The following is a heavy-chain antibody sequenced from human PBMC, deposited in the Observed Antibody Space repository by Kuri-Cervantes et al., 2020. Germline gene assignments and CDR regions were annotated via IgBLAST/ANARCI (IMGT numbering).Heavy chain of an antibody. CDR1: GGPISSYY. J-gene: IGHJ6*02. CDR3: AREGVSSSGRNYYYGMDV. CDR2: IYDSGST. Sequence: SETLSLTCTVSGGPISSYYWSWIRQPPGKGLEWIGYIYDSGSTNYNPSLKSRVTISVDTSKNQFSLKLRSVTAADTAVYYCAREGVSSSGRNYYYGMDVWGQGTTVTVSS. V-gene: IGHV4-59*13. D-gene: IGHD6-13*01.